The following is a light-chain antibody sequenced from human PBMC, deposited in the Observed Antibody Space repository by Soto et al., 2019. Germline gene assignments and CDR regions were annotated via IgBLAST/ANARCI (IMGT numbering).Light chain of an antibody. V-gene: IGLV1-36*01. CDR1: SSNIGNNP. CDR3: AAWDDSLNGVV. CDR2: YDD. J-gene: IGLJ2*01. Sequence: QPVLTQPPSVSEAPRQRVTISCSGSSSNIGNNPVNWYQQLPGKAPKLLIYYDDLLPSGVSDRFSGSKSGTSASLAISGLQSEDEADYYCAAWDDSLNGVVFGGGTQLTVL.